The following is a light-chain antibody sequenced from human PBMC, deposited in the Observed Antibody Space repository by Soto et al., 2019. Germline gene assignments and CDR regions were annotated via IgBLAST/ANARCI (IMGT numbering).Light chain of an antibody. Sequence: QSVLTQPPSASGTPGQRVTISCSGSSSNIGSNTVDWYQQLPGTAPKLLIYTNSQRPSGVPDRFSGSKSGTSASLAISGLQSEDEADYYCAAWDDSLNAWVFGGGTKLTV. J-gene: IGLJ3*02. CDR2: TNS. CDR3: AAWDDSLNAWV. V-gene: IGLV1-44*01. CDR1: SSNIGSNT.